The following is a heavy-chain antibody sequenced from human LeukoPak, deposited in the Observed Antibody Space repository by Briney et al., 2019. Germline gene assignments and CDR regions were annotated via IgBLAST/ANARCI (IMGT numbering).Heavy chain of an antibody. J-gene: IGHJ4*02. V-gene: IGHV3-13*01. CDR2: IGTAGDT. CDR3: ARGRWGYGSGSYPLDY. D-gene: IGHD3-10*01. CDR1: GFTFSSYD. Sequence: PGGSLRLSCAASGFTFSSYDMHWVRQATGKGLGWVSAIGTAGDTYYPGSVKGRFTISRENTKNSLYLQMNSLRAGDTAVYYCARGRWGYGSGSYPLDYWGQGTLVTVSS.